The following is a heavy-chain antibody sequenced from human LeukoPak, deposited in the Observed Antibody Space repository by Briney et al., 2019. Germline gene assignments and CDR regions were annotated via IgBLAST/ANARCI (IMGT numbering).Heavy chain of an antibody. Sequence: GSLRLSCAASGFTFSDYYMSWVRQAPGKGLEWVSVIYSGGSTYYADSVKGRFTISRDNSKNTLYLQMNSPRAEDTAVYYCASSSSWSLFDYWGQGTLVTVSS. CDR3: ASSSSWSLFDY. J-gene: IGHJ4*02. CDR2: IYSGGST. D-gene: IGHD6-13*01. V-gene: IGHV3-53*01. CDR1: GFTFSDYY.